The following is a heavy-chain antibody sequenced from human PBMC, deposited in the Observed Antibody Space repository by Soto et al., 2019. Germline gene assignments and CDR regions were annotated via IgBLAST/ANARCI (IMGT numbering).Heavy chain of an antibody. CDR2: IYYSGST. J-gene: IGHJ4*02. CDR3: ARVYGDYLDF. D-gene: IGHD4-17*01. CDR1: GGSISNYY. V-gene: IGHV4-59*01. Sequence: SETLSLTCTVSGGSISNYYWTWIRQPPGKGLEWIGYIYYSGSTNYNPSLKSRVTISVDTSKHQFSLKLSSVTAADTAVYYCARVYGDYLDFWGQGTLVTVSS.